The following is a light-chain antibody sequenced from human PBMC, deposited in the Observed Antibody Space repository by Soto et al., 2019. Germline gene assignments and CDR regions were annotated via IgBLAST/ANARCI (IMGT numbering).Light chain of an antibody. CDR1: SSDVGSYNL. CDR3: CSYAGSAV. J-gene: IGLJ2*01. CDR2: EGS. Sequence: QSVLTQPASVSGSPGQSITISCTGTSSDVGSYNLVSWYQQHPGKAPKLMIYEGSKRPSGVSNRFSGSKSGNTASLTISGLQAEDEVDYYCCSYAGSAVFGGGTKLTVL. V-gene: IGLV2-23*01.